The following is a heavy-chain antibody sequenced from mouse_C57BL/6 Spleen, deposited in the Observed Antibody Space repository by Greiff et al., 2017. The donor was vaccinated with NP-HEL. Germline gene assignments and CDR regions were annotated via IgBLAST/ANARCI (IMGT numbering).Heavy chain of an antibody. CDR3: ARDYGYDDGY. CDR1: GYSFTSYY. Sequence: VQLQQSGPELVKPGASVKISCKASGYSFTSYYIHWVKQRPGQGLEWIGWIYPGSGNTKYNEKFKGKATLTADTSSSTAYMQLSSLTSEDSAVYYCARDYGYDDGYWGQGTTLTVSS. J-gene: IGHJ2*01. V-gene: IGHV1-66*01. D-gene: IGHD2-2*01. CDR2: IYPGSGNT.